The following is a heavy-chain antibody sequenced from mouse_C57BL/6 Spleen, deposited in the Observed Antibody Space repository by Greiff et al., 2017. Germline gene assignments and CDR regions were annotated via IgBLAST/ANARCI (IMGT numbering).Heavy chain of an antibody. CDR3: ARCGHYYGTSAMDY. J-gene: IGHJ4*01. D-gene: IGHD1-1*01. V-gene: IGHV1-55*01. Sequence: QVQLQQPGAELVKPGASVKMSCKASGYTFTSYWITWVKQRPGQGLEWIGDIYPSSGSTNYNEKFKGKATLTVDTSSSTAYMQLSSRTSEDSAVFYCARCGHYYGTSAMDYWGQGTSVTVSS. CDR1: GYTFTSYW. CDR2: IYPSSGST.